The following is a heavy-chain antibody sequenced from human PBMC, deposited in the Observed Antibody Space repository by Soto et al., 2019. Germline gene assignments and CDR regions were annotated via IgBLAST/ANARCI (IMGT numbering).Heavy chain of an antibody. CDR3: ARVADCSGGRCYFSVDY. CDR2: IYYSGST. V-gene: IGHV4-30-4*01. D-gene: IGHD2-15*01. CDR1: GGSISSGDYY. Sequence: QVQLQESGPGLVKPSQTLSLTCTVSGGSISSGDYYWSWIRQPPGKGLEWIGYIYYSGSTYYNPSLKSPVTTSVDTSKNQFSLKLSSVTAADTAVYYCARVADCSGGRCYFSVDYWGQGTMVTVSS. J-gene: IGHJ4*02.